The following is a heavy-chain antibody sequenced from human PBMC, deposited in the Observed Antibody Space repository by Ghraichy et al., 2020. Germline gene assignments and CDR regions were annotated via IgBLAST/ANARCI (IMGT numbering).Heavy chain of an antibody. Sequence: ASVKVSCKASGYTFTSYGISWVRQAPGQGLEWMGWISAYNGNTNYAQKLQGRVTMTTDTSTSTAYMELRSLRSDDTAVYYCARDSNIRERSGFDYWGQGTLVTVSS. J-gene: IGHJ4*02. CDR1: GYTFTSYG. V-gene: IGHV1-18*01. CDR2: ISAYNGNT. CDR3: ARDSNIRERSGFDY. D-gene: IGHD2/OR15-2a*01.